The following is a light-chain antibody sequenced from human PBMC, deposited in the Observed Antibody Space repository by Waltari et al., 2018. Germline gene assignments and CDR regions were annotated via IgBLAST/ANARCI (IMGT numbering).Light chain of an antibody. Sequence: DIQMTQSPSSLSASVGDTVTTTCRARQSIYNNLNWYQQRPGKAPKLLIAAASTLQSGVPSRFSSSGSGTDFTLTISSLQLEDFATYYCQQSYNTFAFTFGGGTTVDIK. CDR3: QQSYNTFAFT. CDR1: QSIYNN. J-gene: IGKJ4*01. CDR2: AAS. V-gene: IGKV1-39*01.